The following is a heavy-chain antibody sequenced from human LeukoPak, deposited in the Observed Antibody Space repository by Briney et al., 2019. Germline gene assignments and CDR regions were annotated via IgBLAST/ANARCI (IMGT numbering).Heavy chain of an antibody. J-gene: IGHJ4*02. V-gene: IGHV3-23*01. Sequence: GGSLRLSCATSGFTFSSYSMTWVRQAPGKGLEWVSAISGSGGSTYYADSVKGRFTISRDNSKNTLYLQMNSLRAEDTAVYYCAKVTYGSGTYGAFDYWGQGTLVTVSS. CDR1: GFTFSSYS. CDR3: AKVTYGSGTYGAFDY. D-gene: IGHD3-10*01. CDR2: ISGSGGST.